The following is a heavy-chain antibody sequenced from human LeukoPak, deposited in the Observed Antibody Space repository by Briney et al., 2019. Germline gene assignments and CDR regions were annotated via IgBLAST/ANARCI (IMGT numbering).Heavy chain of an antibody. Sequence: GRSLRLSCAASGFTFSSYGMHWVRQAPGKGLEWVAVIWYDGSNKYYADSVKGRFTISRDNSKNTLYLQMNSLRAEDTAVYYCARGERYYYGSGVDYWGQGTLATVSS. D-gene: IGHD3-10*01. V-gene: IGHV3-33*01. J-gene: IGHJ4*02. CDR1: GFTFSSYG. CDR2: IWYDGSNK. CDR3: ARGERYYYGSGVDY.